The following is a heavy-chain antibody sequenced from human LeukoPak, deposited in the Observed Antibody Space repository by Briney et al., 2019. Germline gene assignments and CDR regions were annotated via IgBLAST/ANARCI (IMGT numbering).Heavy chain of an antibody. D-gene: IGHD5-18*01. J-gene: IGHJ4*02. CDR1: GGSISSYY. V-gene: IGHV4-59*01. Sequence: PSETLSLTCTVSGGSISSYYWSWIRQPPGKGLEWIGYIYYSGSTNYNPSLKSRVTISVDTSKNQFSLKLSSVTAADTAVYYCARHNVDTALFDYWGQGTLVTVSS. CDR2: IYYSGST. CDR3: ARHNVDTALFDY.